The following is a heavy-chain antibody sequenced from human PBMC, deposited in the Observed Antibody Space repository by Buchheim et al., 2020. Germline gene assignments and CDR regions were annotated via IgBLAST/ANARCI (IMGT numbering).Heavy chain of an antibody. CDR3: ARMPDYDILTGYYKGVFLDY. CDR1: GGSISSSNW. V-gene: IGHV4-4*02. CDR2: IYHSGST. Sequence: QVQLQESGPGLVKPSGTLSLTCAVSGGSISSSNWWCWGRQPPGTGLGWIGEIYHSGSTNYNPSLKSRATISVENSKNQSLPKLSSVTAADTAVYYGARMPDYDILTGYYKGVFLDYWGQGTL. D-gene: IGHD3-9*01. J-gene: IGHJ4*02.